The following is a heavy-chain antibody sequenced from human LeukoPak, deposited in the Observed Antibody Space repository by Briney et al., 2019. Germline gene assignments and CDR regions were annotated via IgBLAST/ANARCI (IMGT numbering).Heavy chain of an antibody. CDR3: ARGTRMVRGVIFGY. J-gene: IGHJ4*02. CDR2: ICASCGNT. Sequence: GGSLRLSCAASGFTFSDYAMSWVRQAPGKGLEWVSTICASCGNTHYADSVKGRFTISRDNAKNSLYLQMNSLRAEDTAVYYCARGTRMVRGVIFGYWGQGTLVTVSS. D-gene: IGHD3-10*01. CDR1: GFTFSDYA. V-gene: IGHV3-23*01.